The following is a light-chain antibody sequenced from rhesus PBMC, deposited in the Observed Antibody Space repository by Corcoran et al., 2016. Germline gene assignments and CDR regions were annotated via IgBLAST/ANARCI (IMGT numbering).Light chain of an antibody. Sequence: DIQMTQSPSSLSASVGDRVTITCQASQGISSWLAWYQQKPGKAPKLLFYAASSLQTGVSSRFSGSGAGTDYTLTISSLKPEDVATFYCLQDYTTPLTFGGGTKVEIK. CDR3: LQDYTTPLT. V-gene: IGKV1-18*01. CDR1: QGISSW. J-gene: IGKJ4*01. CDR2: AAS.